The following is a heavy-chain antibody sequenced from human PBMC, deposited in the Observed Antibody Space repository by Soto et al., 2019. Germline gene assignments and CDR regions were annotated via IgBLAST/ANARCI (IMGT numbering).Heavy chain of an antibody. CDR3: ARLDYGDSAFDS. Sequence: QVQLQESGPGLVQPSETLSLTCSVSGGSINSASYHWSWLRQHPGKGLEFIGYIFYTGSTYYNPSLETRLTISVDTSKYHVSLRLNAVTAADTAVYYCARLDYGDSAFDSWGRGILVTVSS. V-gene: IGHV4-31*03. CDR2: IFYTGST. CDR1: GGSINSASYH. J-gene: IGHJ4*02. D-gene: IGHD4-17*01.